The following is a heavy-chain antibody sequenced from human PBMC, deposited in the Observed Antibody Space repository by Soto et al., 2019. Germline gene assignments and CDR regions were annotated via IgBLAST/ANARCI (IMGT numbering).Heavy chain of an antibody. J-gene: IGHJ4*02. CDR1: GGSISSGGYY. D-gene: IGHD5-18*01. V-gene: IGHV4-31*03. CDR2: IYYSGRT. Sequence: PSETLSLTCTVSGGSISSGGYYWSWIRQHPGKGLEWIGYIYYSGRTNYNPSLESRVTISVDRSKNQFSLKLNSVTAADTAVYYCARVRNSYGPTVFDYWGQGTLVTVSS. CDR3: ARVRNSYGPTVFDY.